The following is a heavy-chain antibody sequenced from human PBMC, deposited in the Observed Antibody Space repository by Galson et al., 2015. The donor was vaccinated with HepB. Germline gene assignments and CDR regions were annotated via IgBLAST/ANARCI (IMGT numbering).Heavy chain of an antibody. CDR3: AKAGRGWYYFDY. D-gene: IGHD6-19*01. CDR2: ISGSGGST. V-gene: IGHV3-23*01. J-gene: IGHJ4*02. CDR1: GFTFSSYA. Sequence: SLRLSCAASGFTFSSYAMSWVRQAPGKGLEWVSGISGSGGSTYYADSVKGRFTISRDNSKNTLYLQMNSLRAEDTAVYYCAKAGRGWYYFDYWGQGTLVTVSP.